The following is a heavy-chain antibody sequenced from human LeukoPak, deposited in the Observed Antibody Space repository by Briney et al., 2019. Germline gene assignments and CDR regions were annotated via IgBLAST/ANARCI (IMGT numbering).Heavy chain of an antibody. J-gene: IGHJ4*02. D-gene: IGHD5-24*01. CDR1: GGSISSYY. CDR2: IYYSGST. Sequence: TSETLSLTCTVSGGSISSYYWSWIRQPPGKGLEWIGYIYYSGSTNYNPSLKSRVTISVDTSKNQFSLKLSSVPAADTAVYYCARDLGDGYNLFDYWGQGTLVTVSS. CDR3: ARDLGDGYNLFDY. V-gene: IGHV4-59*01.